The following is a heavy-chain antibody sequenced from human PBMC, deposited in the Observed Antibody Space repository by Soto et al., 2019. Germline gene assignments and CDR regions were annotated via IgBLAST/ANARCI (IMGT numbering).Heavy chain of an antibody. D-gene: IGHD6-13*01. CDR3: ARLQAAVPHY. CDR1: GDSISGSPYF. V-gene: IGHV4-39*01. Sequence: QVQLQESGPGLVMRSETLSLTYTVSGDSISGSPYFWGWIRQPPGKRLEWIGSIFYDGYTLYTPSLKSRVTISVDTSKNQFSLKLTSVAAADTAIYFCARLQAAVPHYWGQGILVTVSS. CDR2: IFYDGYT. J-gene: IGHJ4*02.